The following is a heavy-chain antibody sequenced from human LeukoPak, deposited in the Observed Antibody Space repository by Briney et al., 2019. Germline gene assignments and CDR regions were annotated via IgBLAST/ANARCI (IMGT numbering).Heavy chain of an antibody. CDR2: IYYSGST. V-gene: IGHV4-39*07. CDR1: GGSISSSSYY. Sequence: SETLSLTCTVSGGSISSSSYYWGWIRQPPGKGLEWIGSIYYSGSTYYNPSLKSRVTISVDTSKNQFSLKLSSVTAADTAVYYCARGLTVTTHFDYWGQGTLVTVSS. J-gene: IGHJ4*02. CDR3: ARGLTVTTHFDY. D-gene: IGHD4-17*01.